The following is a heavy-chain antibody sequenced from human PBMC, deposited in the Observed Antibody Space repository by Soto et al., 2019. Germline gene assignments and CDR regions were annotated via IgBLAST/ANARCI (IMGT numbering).Heavy chain of an antibody. V-gene: IGHV3-73*02. D-gene: IGHD1-26*01. CDR2: IRSKTNNYAT. CDR3: TREGAAHDS. CDR1: GFTFSGST. Sequence: EVQLVESGGGLVQPGGSLKLSCVASGFTFSGSTMHWVRQASGKGLEWVGRIRSKTNNYATASAASVKGRFTISRDDSKNTAYLQMNSLETEDTALYYCTREGAAHDSWGQGTLVTVSS. J-gene: IGHJ4*02.